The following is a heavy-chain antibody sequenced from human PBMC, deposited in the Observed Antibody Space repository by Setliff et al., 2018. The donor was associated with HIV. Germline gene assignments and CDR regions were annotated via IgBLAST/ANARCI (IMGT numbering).Heavy chain of an antibody. CDR1: GYTFNDYA. V-gene: IGHV3-23*01. CDR3: AKDPGRFGVVTPFDN. CDR2: IAGNAINT. Sequence: GGSLRLSCAASGYTFNDYAMSWVRQAPGKGLEWVSTIAGNAINTYHADSVKGRFTISRDNSKNTLSLQRSSLRAEDTALYYCAKDPGRFGVVTPFDNWGQGALVTVSS. J-gene: IGHJ4*02. D-gene: IGHD3-3*01.